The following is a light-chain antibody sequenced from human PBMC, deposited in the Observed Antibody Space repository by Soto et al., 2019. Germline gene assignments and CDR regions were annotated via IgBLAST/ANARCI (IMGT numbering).Light chain of an antibody. CDR2: DVS. CDR3: SSYSSSNTLPYV. CDR1: SSDVGGYNY. V-gene: IGLV2-14*01. Sequence: QSVLTQPASVSGSPGQSITISCTGTSSDVGGYNYVSWYQQHPDKAPKFMIYDVSNRPSGVSNRFSGSKSGNTASLTISGLQAEDEADYYCSSYSSSNTLPYVFGTGTKVTVL. J-gene: IGLJ1*01.